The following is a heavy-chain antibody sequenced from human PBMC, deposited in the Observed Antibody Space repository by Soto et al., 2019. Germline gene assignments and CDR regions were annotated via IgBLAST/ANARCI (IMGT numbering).Heavy chain of an antibody. Sequence: ASGKVSCKASGYTFTSNAIHWMRQAPGQSLEWMGWINGGDANTQYSQNFQSSVTLSRDTSATTAYMELSSLRSEDTAVYYCARGFDGSADYWGQGTLVTVSS. D-gene: IGHD3-10*01. CDR1: GYTFTSNA. V-gene: IGHV1-3*01. CDR3: ARGFDGSADY. CDR2: INGGDANT. J-gene: IGHJ4*02.